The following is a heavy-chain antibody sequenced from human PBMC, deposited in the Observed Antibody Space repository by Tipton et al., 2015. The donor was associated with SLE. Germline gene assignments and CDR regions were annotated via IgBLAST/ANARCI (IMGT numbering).Heavy chain of an antibody. D-gene: IGHD3-10*01. J-gene: IGHJ6*03. Sequence: TLSLTCTVSCGSISSYYWSWIRQPPGKGLEWIGYIYYSGSTNYNPSLKSRVTISVDTSKNEFSRKLSSVTAADTAVYYCARSSATGFYYMDVWGKGTTVTVSS. CDR3: ARSSATGFYYMDV. V-gene: IGHV4-59*01. CDR2: IYYSGST. CDR1: CGSISSYY.